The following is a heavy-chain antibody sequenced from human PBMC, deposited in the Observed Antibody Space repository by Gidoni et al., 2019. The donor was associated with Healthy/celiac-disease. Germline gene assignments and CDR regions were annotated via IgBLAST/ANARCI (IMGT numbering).Heavy chain of an antibody. CDR2: INHSGST. J-gene: IGHJ6*03. CDR1: GGSFSGYY. CDR3: AREGVYCSSTSCYALRGLHYYMDV. Sequence: QVQLQQWGAGLLKPSETLSLTCAVYGGSFSGYYWSWIRQPPGKGLEWIGEINHSGSTNYNPSLKSLVTISVDTSKNQFSLKLSSVTAADTAVYYCAREGVYCSSTSCYALRGLHYYMDVWGKGTTVTVSS. V-gene: IGHV4-34*01. D-gene: IGHD2-2*01.